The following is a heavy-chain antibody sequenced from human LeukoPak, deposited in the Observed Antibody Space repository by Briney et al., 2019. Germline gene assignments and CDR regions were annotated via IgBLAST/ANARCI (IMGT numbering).Heavy chain of an antibody. D-gene: IGHD2-21*02. CDR3: AKNDYCVGDWSHYWFDC. CDR2: LSGNDGSA. J-gene: IGHJ4*02. V-gene: IGHV3-23*01. Sequence: PGGSLRLSCAASKSSISIYVRNWVRKGLEWVSGLSGNDGSALYGDSVKGRFTIPRHTSKNTLFVQINSLRAEDTALCYFAKNDYCVGDWSHYWFDCWDQGTQVTVSS. CDR1: KSSISIYV.